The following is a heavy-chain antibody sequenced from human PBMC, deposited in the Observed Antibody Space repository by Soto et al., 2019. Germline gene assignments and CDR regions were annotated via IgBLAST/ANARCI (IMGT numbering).Heavy chain of an antibody. Sequence: GGSLRLSCAASGFTFSTYCMTWVRQPPGKGLEWVANIKHDGSEKYYVDSVKGRFTISRDTAKNSLYLQMNSVRDDDTAVYYYARDLGSSSEGVVDAWGQGTPVTVSS. CDR3: ARDLGSSSEGVVDA. V-gene: IGHV3-7*03. J-gene: IGHJ6*02. CDR2: IKHDGSEK. CDR1: GFTFSTYC. D-gene: IGHD6-19*01.